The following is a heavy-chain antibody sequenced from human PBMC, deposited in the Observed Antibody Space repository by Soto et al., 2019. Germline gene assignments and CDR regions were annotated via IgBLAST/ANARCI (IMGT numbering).Heavy chain of an antibody. V-gene: IGHV3-23*01. Sequence: LSLSCAASGFTFSTYAMSWVRQAPGKGLEWVSAISGSGENTYYADSVKGRFTISRDNSKNTLFLQMNSLRAEDTAVYYCATRRDASYYYYGMDVWGQGTTVTVSS. CDR1: GFTFSTYA. D-gene: IGHD2-2*01. J-gene: IGHJ6*02. CDR2: ISGSGENT. CDR3: ATRRDASYYYYGMDV.